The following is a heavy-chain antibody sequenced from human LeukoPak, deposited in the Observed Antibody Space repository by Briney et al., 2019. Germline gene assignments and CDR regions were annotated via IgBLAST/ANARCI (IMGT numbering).Heavy chain of an antibody. D-gene: IGHD2-21*02. V-gene: IGHV1-69*04. CDR3: ARVVVTAVGHNAFDI. J-gene: IGHJ3*02. CDR2: IIPILGIA. CDR1: GGTFSSYA. Sequence: ASVKVSCKASGGTFSSYAISWVRQAPGQGLEWMGRIIPILGIANYAQKFQGRVTITADKSTSTAYMELSSLRSEDTAVYYCARVVVTAVGHNAFDIWGQGTMVTVSS.